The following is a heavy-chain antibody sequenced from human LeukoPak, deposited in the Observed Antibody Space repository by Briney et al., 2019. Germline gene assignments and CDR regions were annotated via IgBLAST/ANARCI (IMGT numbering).Heavy chain of an antibody. D-gene: IGHD3-16*01. V-gene: IGHV4-30-2*01. CDR3: ARRGGGFYYYGMDV. CDR1: GGSISSGGYY. J-gene: IGHJ6*02. CDR2: IYHSGST. Sequence: PSQTLSLTCTVSGGSISSGGYYWSWIRQPPGKGLEWIGYIYHSGSTYYNPSLKSRVTISVDTSKNQFSLKLSSVTAADTAVYYCARRGGGFYYYGMDVWGQGTTVTVSS.